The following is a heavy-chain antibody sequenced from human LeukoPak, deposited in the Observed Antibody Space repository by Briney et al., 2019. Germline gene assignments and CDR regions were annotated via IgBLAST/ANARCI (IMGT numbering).Heavy chain of an antibody. CDR2: INHGGGT. V-gene: IGHV4-39*02. CDR1: GGSVSRSNYY. Sequence: SETLSLTCNVSGGSVSRSNYYWAWIRQPPGKGLEWIATINHGGGTHENPSLKSRVTISVDTSTNNFSLKLSSVTAADTAVYYCAKLEYWVRYWGRETLVTVSS. J-gene: IGHJ4*02. D-gene: IGHD2/OR15-2a*01. CDR3: AKLEYWVRY.